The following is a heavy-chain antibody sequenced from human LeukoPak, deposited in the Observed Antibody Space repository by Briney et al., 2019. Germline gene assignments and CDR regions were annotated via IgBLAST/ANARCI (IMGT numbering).Heavy chain of an antibody. CDR3: ATGPHGDYRYYYYGMDV. Sequence: SETLSLTCAVYGGSFSGYYRSWIRQPPGKGLEWIGEINHSGSTNYNPSLKSRVTISVDTSKNQFSLKLSSVTAADTAVYYCATGPHGDYRYYYYGMDVWGQGTTVTVSS. D-gene: IGHD4-17*01. CDR2: INHSGST. V-gene: IGHV4-34*01. CDR1: GGSFSGYY. J-gene: IGHJ6*02.